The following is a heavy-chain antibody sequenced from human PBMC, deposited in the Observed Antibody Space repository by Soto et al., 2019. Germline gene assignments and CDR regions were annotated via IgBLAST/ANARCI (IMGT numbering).Heavy chain of an antibody. V-gene: IGHV3-66*01. CDR3: ARVVVAASYYYYYYMDV. D-gene: IGHD2-15*01. Sequence: GGSLRLSCAASGFTVSSNYMSWVRQAPGKGLEWVSVIYSGGSTYYADSVKGRFTISRDNSKNTLYLQMNSLRAEDTAVYYCARVVVAASYYYYYYMDVWGKGTTVTVSS. CDR2: IYSGGST. CDR1: GFTVSSNY. J-gene: IGHJ6*03.